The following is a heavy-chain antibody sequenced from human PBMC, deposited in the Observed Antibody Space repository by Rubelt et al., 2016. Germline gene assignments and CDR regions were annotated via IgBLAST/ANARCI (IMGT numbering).Heavy chain of an antibody. D-gene: IGHD2-2*01. CDR3: ARDGIVVVPAANPFDY. Sequence: QVQLQESGPGLVKPSETLSLTCTVSGGSISSYYWSWIRQHPGKGLEWIGYIYYSGSTYYNPSLKSRVTISVDTSKNQCSLMLSSVTAADTAVYYCARDGIVVVPAANPFDYWGQGTLVTVSS. V-gene: IGHV4-59*12. CDR1: GGSISSYY. CDR2: IYYSGST. J-gene: IGHJ4*02.